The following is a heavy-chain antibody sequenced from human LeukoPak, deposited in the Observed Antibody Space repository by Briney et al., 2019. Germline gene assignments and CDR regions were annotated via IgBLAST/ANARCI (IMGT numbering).Heavy chain of an antibody. J-gene: IGHJ6*03. CDR2: IKQDGSEK. Sequence: GGSLRLSCAASGFTFSSYWMSWVRQAPGKGLEWVANIKQDGSEKYYVDSVKGRFTISRDNAKNSLYLQMNSLRAEDTAVYYCARGCRLPTYYYYYMDVWGKGTTVTVSS. CDR1: GFTFSSYW. D-gene: IGHD5-12*01. V-gene: IGHV3-7*01. CDR3: ARGCRLPTYYYYYMDV.